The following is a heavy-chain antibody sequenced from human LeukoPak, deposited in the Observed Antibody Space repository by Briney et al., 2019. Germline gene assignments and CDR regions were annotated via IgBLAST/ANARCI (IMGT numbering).Heavy chain of an antibody. CDR3: ARWGADYYDSSGYFDY. CDR2: IWYDGSNK. V-gene: IGHV3-33*01. Sequence: GGSLRLSCAASGFTFSSYGMHWVRQAPGKGLEWVAVIWYDGSNKYYADSEKGRFTISRDNSKNTLYLQMNSLRAEDTAVYYCARWGADYYDSSGYFDYWGQGTLVTVSS. D-gene: IGHD3-22*01. J-gene: IGHJ4*02. CDR1: GFTFSSYG.